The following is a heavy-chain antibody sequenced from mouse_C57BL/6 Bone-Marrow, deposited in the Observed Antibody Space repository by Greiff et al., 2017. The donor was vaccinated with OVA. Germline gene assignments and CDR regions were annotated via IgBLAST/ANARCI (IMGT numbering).Heavy chain of an antibody. CDR3: ARPGYGSSYPLAY. J-gene: IGHJ3*01. V-gene: IGHV15-2*01. CDR2: ILPSIGRT. CDR1: DSEVFPIAY. D-gene: IGHD1-1*01. Sequence: VQLQQSGSELRSPGSSVKLSCKDFDSEVFPIAYMSWVRQKPGHGFEWIGGILPSIGRTIYGEKFEDKATLDADTLSNTAYLELNSLTSEDSAIYYCARPGYGSSYPLAYWGQGTLVTVSA.